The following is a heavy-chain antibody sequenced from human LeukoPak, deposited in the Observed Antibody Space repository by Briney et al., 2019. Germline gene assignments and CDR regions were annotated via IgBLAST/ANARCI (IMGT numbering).Heavy chain of an antibody. V-gene: IGHV1-46*01. J-gene: IGHJ4*02. CDR3: ARAPRNSSTMLDF. CDR2: INPDGGST. CDR1: GYTFTSYW. D-gene: IGHD6-13*01. Sequence: ASVKVSCKASGYTFTSYWIQWVRQAPGQGLEWVGLINPDGGSTAYAHRFQGRVIMTRDTSTSTAYMDLSSLRSEDTAVYHCARAPRNSSTMLDFWGQGTLVTISS.